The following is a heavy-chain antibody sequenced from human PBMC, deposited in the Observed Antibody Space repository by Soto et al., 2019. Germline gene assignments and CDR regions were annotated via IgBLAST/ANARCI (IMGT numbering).Heavy chain of an antibody. CDR3: ARGPNYFDY. J-gene: IGHJ4*02. Sequence: QVQLVQSGAEVKKPGASVKVSCEASGYIFTSFDIHWVRQAPGQGLEWMGWMNPNKGHTGYAEKFQGRVTMTRNTSMKIADMELSSLRSDATAVYYCARGPNYFDYGGQGSLVTVSS. CDR1: GYIFTSFD. CDR2: MNPNKGHT. V-gene: IGHV1-8*01.